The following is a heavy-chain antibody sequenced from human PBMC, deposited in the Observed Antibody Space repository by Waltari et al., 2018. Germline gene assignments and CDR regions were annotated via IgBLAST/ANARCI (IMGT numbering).Heavy chain of an antibody. CDR3: ATADTIAAACTYY. D-gene: IGHD6-13*01. J-gene: IGHJ4*02. CDR2: IYSGGST. CDR1: GFTFSSYA. Sequence: EVQLLESGGGLVQPGGSLRLSCAASGFTFSSYAMSWVRQAPGKGLEWVSGIYSGGSTYYADSVKGRVTISRDNSKNTLYLQMNSLRAEDTAVYYCATADTIAAACTYYWGQGTLVTVSS. V-gene: IGHV3-23*03.